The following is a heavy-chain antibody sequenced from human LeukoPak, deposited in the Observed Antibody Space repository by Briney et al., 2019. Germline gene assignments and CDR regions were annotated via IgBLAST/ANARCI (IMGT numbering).Heavy chain of an antibody. V-gene: IGHV3-30*18. CDR3: AKETPVFHAPDY. J-gene: IGHJ4*02. Sequence: GGTLRLSCAASGFNFGNYGMNWVRQAPGKGLEWVGVVLYDGSMQYYADSVKGRFTISRDNFKNTLYLQINSLRAEDTAVFYCAKETPVFHAPDYWGQGTLVTVSS. CDR1: GFNFGNYG. D-gene: IGHD2/OR15-2a*01. CDR2: VLYDGSMQ.